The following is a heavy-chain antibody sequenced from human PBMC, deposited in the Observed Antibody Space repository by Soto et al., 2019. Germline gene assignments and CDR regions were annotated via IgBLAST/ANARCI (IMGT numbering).Heavy chain of an antibody. CDR3: AKGGVDHPSDY. J-gene: IGHJ4*02. V-gene: IGHV1-46*03. D-gene: IGHD2-15*01. CDR1: GYTFTSYY. Sequence: GASVKVSCKASGYTFTSYYMHWVRQAPGQGLEWMGIINPSGGSTSYAQKFQGRVTMTRDTSTSTVYMELSSLRSEDTPVYYCAKGGVDHPSDYWGQGTLVTVSS. CDR2: INPSGGST.